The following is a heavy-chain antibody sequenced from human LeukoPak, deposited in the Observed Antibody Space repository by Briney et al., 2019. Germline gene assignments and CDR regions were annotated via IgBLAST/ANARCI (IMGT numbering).Heavy chain of an antibody. J-gene: IGHJ4*02. D-gene: IGHD6-13*01. V-gene: IGHV1-18*01. CDR2: ISAYNGNT. CDR3: ARSPAGKAAALILDY. Sequence: GASVKVSCKASGYTFTSYGISWVRQAPGQGLEWMGWISAYNGNTNYAQKLQGRVTMTTDTSTSTAYMELRSLRSDDTAVYYCARSPAGKAAALILDYWGQGTLVTVSS. CDR1: GYTFTSYG.